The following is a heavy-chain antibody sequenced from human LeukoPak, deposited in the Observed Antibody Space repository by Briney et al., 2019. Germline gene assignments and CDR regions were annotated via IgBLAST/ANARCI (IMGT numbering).Heavy chain of an antibody. J-gene: IGHJ4*02. CDR1: GGSISSSSYY. D-gene: IGHD3-10*01. Sequence: SETLSLTCTVSGGSISSSSYYWGWIRQPPGKGLEWIGSIYYSGSTYYNPSLKSRVTISVDTSKNQFSLKLSSVTAADTAVYYCAREGGSGSYYNFDYWGQGTLVTVSS. CDR3: AREGGSGSYYNFDY. V-gene: IGHV4-39*07. CDR2: IYYSGST.